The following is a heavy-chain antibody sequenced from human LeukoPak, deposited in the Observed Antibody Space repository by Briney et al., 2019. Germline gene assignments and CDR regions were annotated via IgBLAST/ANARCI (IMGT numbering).Heavy chain of an antibody. CDR3: ARYGGSFHAFDI. J-gene: IGHJ3*02. CDR2: IKLDGSEK. V-gene: IGHV3-7*05. CDR1: GFTFTSYW. D-gene: IGHD1-26*01. Sequence: GGSLRLSCAAAGFTFTSYWMTWFRQAPGKGPEWVASIKLDGSEKYYVGSVKGRFTISRDNANNSLYLQMNSLRAEDTAVYFCARYGGSFHAFDIWGQGTMVTVSS.